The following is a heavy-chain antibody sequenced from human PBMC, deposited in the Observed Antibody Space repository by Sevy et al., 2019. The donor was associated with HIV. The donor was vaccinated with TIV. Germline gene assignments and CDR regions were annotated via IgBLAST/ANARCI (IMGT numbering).Heavy chain of an antibody. CDR3: ARGTVLLGIVVVPAARGWFDP. J-gene: IGHJ5*02. D-gene: IGHD2-2*03. Sequence: ASVQVSCKASGYTFTNYDINWVRQATGQGLEWMGWMNPNSGNTGYAQTFQGRVTMTRNTSISTAYMELSSLRSEDTAVYYCARGTVLLGIVVVPAARGWFDPWGQGTLVTVSS. CDR2: MNPNSGNT. V-gene: IGHV1-8*01. CDR1: GYTFTNYD.